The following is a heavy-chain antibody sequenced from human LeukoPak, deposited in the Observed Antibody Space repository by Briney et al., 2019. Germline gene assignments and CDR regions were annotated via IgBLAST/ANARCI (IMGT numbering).Heavy chain of an antibody. CDR2: MHYSGST. CDR3: ARIFQGAAADY. V-gene: IGHV4-59*01. Sequence: PSETLSLTCTVSGGSISSYYWSWIRQPPGKGLEWIGYMHYSGSTNYNPSLKSRVTISVDTSKNQFSLKLTSVTAADTAVYYCARIFQGAAADYWGQGTLVTVSS. J-gene: IGHJ4*02. CDR1: GGSISSYY. D-gene: IGHD3-3*01.